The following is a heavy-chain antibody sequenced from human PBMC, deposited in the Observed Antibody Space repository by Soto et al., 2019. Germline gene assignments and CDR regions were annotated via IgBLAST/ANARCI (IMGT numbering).Heavy chain of an antibody. V-gene: IGHV3-53*01. CDR2: IYSGGST. CDR1: GFTVSSNY. CDR3: ARDIPQVAADSYYYYGMDV. D-gene: IGHD6-19*01. Sequence: GGSLRLSCAASGFTVSSNYMSWVRQAPGKGLEWVSVIYSGGSTYYADSVKGRFTISRDNSKNTLYLQMNSLRAEDTAVYYCARDIPQVAADSYYYYGMDVWGQGTTVTVSS. J-gene: IGHJ6*02.